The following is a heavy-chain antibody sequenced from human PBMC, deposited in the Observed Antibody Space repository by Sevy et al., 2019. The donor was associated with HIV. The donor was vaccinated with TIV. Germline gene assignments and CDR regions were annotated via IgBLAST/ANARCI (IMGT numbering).Heavy chain of an antibody. CDR2: ISQSSGYI. V-gene: IGHV3-21*01. Sequence: GGSLRLSCVASGFTFSSYSLNWVRQAPGKGLEWVSSISQSSGYIFYADSVKGRFTISRDNAKNSLYLQMNSLRAEDTAVYYCARAPSGYYFYYFDYWGQGTLVTVSS. CDR1: GFTFSSYS. D-gene: IGHD3-22*01. CDR3: ARAPSGYYFYYFDY. J-gene: IGHJ4*02.